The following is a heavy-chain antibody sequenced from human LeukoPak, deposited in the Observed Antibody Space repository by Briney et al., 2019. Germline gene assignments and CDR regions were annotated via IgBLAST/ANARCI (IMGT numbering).Heavy chain of an antibody. D-gene: IGHD1-26*01. CDR3: AAVYGGSYYSFDI. V-gene: IGHV1-58*02. J-gene: IGHJ3*02. CDR2: IVVGSGNT. Sequence: SVKVSCKASGFTFTSSAMQWVRQARGQRLEWIGWIVVGSGNTNYAQKFQERVTITRDMSTSTAYMELSSLRSEDTAVYYCAAVYGGSYYSFDIWGQGTMVTVSS. CDR1: GFTFTSSA.